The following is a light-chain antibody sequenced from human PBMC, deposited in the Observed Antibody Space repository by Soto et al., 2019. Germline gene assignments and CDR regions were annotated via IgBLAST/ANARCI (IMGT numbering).Light chain of an antibody. CDR1: QSISSW. CDR2: DAS. Sequence: DIQMTQSPSSLSASVGDRVTITCRASQSISSWLAWYQQTPGKPPKLLIFDASTLESGVPSRFSGSGSGTEFTLTISSLQPDDFATYYCQQYNSYWAFGQGTKVAIK. J-gene: IGKJ1*01. CDR3: QQYNSYWA. V-gene: IGKV1-5*01.